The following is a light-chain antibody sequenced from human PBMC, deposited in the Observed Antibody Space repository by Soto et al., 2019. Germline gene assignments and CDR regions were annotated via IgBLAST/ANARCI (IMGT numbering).Light chain of an antibody. CDR2: QAS. Sequence: DIQMTQSHSILSASVGDRVAITCRASQSISAWVAWYQQKAGKAPKLLIYQASLLESGVPSRFSGSGSGTEFTLPISSLQPDDLATYYCQQYNSSPWTFGQGTKVEIK. J-gene: IGKJ1*01. CDR3: QQYNSSPWT. V-gene: IGKV1-5*03. CDR1: QSISAW.